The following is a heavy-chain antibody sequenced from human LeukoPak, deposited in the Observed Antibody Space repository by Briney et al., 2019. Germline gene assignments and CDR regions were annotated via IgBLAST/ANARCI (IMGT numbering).Heavy chain of an antibody. V-gene: IGHV5-51*01. J-gene: IGHJ4*02. CDR2: IYPGDSDT. D-gene: IGHD3-22*01. CDR1: GYSFTNYW. Sequence: GESLKISFKGSGYSFTNYWIGWVRQMPGKGLEWMGIIYPGDSDTRYSPSFQGQVTISADKSISTAYLQWSSLKASDTTMCYCARNYYDSSGYYYVALGSFDYWGQGTLVTVSS. CDR3: ARNYYDSSGYYYVALGSFDY.